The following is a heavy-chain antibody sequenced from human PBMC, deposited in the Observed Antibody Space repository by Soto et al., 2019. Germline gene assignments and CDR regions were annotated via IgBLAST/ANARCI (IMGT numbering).Heavy chain of an antibody. CDR1: GFRYNNYA. V-gene: IGHV3-23*01. CDR3: AKDRTVAPRNFDY. J-gene: IGHJ4*02. CDR2: ISTAVGAT. Sequence: EVQLLESGGGLVQPGGSLRLSCAASGFRYNNYAMGWVRQAPGKGLEWVSSISTAVGATYYADSVKGRFTISRDDSTDTLYLQMNSPRAEDTAVYYCAKDRTVAPRNFDYWGQGTLVTVSS. D-gene: IGHD2-21*02.